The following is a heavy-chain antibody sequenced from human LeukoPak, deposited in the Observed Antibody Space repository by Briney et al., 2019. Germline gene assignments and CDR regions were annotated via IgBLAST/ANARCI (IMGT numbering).Heavy chain of an antibody. CDR2: ISSNGGIT. D-gene: IGHD6-19*01. V-gene: IGHV3-64D*06. CDR3: VRAGSGWFTFDY. CDR1: GFTFSSYA. Sequence: GGSLRLSCSASGFTFSSYAMHWVRQAPGKGLQSVSAISSNGGITYYADSVKGRFTISRDNSKKTLYLQMSSLRAEDTAVYYCVRAGSGWFTFDYWGQGTLVTVSS. J-gene: IGHJ4*02.